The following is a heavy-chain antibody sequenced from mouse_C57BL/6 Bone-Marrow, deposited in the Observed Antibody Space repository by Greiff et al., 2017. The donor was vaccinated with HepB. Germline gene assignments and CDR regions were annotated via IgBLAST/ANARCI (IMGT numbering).Heavy chain of an antibody. CDR3: ERHGISYDYAMDY. Sequence: EVQLQQSGPELVKPGASVKIPCKASGYTFTDYDMDWVKQIHGKSLEWIGDINPNNGGTIHNQKFKGKATLTVDKSSSTAYMELRSLTSEYTAVYYCERHGISYDYAMDYWGQGTSVSVSS. D-gene: IGHD1-1*01. V-gene: IGHV1-18*01. CDR2: INPNNGGT. CDR1: GYTFTDYD. J-gene: IGHJ4*01.